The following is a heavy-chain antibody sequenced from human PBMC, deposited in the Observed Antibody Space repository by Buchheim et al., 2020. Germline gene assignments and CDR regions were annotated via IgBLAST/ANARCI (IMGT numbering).Heavy chain of an antibody. V-gene: IGHV3-33*06. CDR2: IWHDGSHK. D-gene: IGHD2-15*01. CDR3: AKDSGYDSVGLNHY. J-gene: IGHJ4*02. CDR1: GFTLSRYG. Sequence: QVQLMESGGGVVQPGRSLRLSCVASGFTLSRYGMHWVRQAPGEGLEWLAVIWHDGSHKDYADSVTDRFITSRDNSKNMLYLEMNNVRAEDTAVYFCAKDSGYDSVGLNHYWGQG.